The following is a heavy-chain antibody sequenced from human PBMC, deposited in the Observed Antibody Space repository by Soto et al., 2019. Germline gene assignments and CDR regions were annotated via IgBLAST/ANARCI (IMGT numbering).Heavy chain of an antibody. CDR2: INPNNGAT. CDR1: RYIFTACF. Sequence: QVQLVQSGAEVKKPGASVKVSCKAPRYIFTACFMHWVRQAPGQGLEWMGWINPNNGATHYGLSFQGRVTMTRDTAISTAYMELSSLRSDDTAVYYCASHDPGARFDPWGQGTLVIVSS. D-gene: IGHD1-1*01. J-gene: IGHJ5*02. CDR3: ASHDPGARFDP. V-gene: IGHV1-2*02.